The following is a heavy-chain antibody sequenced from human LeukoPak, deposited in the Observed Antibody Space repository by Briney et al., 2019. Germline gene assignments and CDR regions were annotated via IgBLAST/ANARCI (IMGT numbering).Heavy chain of an antibody. J-gene: IGHJ4*02. CDR3: ARARAGYSYGSDY. V-gene: IGHV1-18*01. CDR1: GYTFTSYD. CDR2: ISAYNGNT. Sequence: ASVKVSCKASGYTFTSYDINWVRQATGQGLEWMGWISAYNGNTNYAQKLQGRVTMTTDTSTSTAYMELRSLRSDDTAVYYCARARAGYSYGSDYWGQGTLVTVSS. D-gene: IGHD5-18*01.